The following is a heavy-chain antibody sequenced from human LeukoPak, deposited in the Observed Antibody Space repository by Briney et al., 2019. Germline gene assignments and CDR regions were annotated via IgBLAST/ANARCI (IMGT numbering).Heavy chain of an antibody. J-gene: IGHJ3*02. V-gene: IGHV4-61*02. CDR1: GGSISSGSYY. CDR2: IYTSGST. CDR3: ARDEGLSARGLWGSGSYYKNAFDI. Sequence: SETLSLTCTVSGGSISSGSYYWSWIRQPAGKGLEWIGRIYTSGSTNYNPSLKSRVTISVDTSKNQFSLKLSSVTAADTAVYYCARDEGLSARGLWGSGSYYKNAFDIWGQGTMVTVSS. D-gene: IGHD3-10*01.